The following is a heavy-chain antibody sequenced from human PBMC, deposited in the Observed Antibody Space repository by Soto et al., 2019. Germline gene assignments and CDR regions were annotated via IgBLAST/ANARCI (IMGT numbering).Heavy chain of an antibody. Sequence: QVQLVQSGAEVKKPGASVKVSCKASGYTFSSYFISLVQQAPGQGLEWMGWISAYNGNTNYAQNLQGRVTLTTDTSTSTAYMDLRSLGSDDTAAYYCARDLPPVDYWGQRSLVTVSS. CDR3: ARDLPPVDY. V-gene: IGHV1-18*01. CDR1: GYTFSSYF. CDR2: ISAYNGNT. J-gene: IGHJ4*02.